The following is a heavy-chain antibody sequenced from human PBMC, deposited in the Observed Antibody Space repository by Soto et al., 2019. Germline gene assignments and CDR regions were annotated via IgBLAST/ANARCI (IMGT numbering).Heavy chain of an antibody. CDR1: GDSISSYY. CDR2: IYISGDT. Sequence: SETLSLTCSVSGDSISSYYWSWIRQSAGKGLEWIGRIYISGDTNYNPSLKSRVTMSLDTSKNQLSLKLSSATAADTAVYYCAREYTETVDGPTPYYFDYWGQGTPVTVSS. J-gene: IGHJ4*02. D-gene: IGHD6-19*01. V-gene: IGHV4-4*07. CDR3: AREYTETVDGPTPYYFDY.